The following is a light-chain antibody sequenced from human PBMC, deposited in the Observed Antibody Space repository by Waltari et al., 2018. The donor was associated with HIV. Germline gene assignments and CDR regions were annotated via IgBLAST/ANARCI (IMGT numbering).Light chain of an antibody. J-gene: IGLJ3*02. CDR2: EVN. CDR1: SSDVGGSKY. V-gene: IGLV2-8*01. Sequence: QSALTQPPSASGSPGQSVTISCTGTSSDVGGSKYVSWYQQHPGKAPKLMIYEVNTRPSGVPERFSGSKSANTASLTVSGLQADDEADYYCNSYAGSNNWVFGGGTKLTVL. CDR3: NSYAGSNNWV.